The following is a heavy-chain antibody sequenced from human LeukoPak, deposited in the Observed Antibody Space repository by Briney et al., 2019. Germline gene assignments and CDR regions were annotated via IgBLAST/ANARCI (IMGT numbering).Heavy chain of an antibody. CDR2: INHSGST. J-gene: IGHJ5*02. V-gene: IGHV4-34*01. CDR1: GGSFSGYY. Sequence: SETLSLTCAVYGGSFSGYYWSWIRQPPGKGLEWIGEINHSGSTNYNPSLKSRVTISVDTSKNLFSLKLSSVTAADTAVYYCARSSWFGVFDPWGQGTLVTVSS. CDR3: ARSSWFGVFDP. D-gene: IGHD3-10*01.